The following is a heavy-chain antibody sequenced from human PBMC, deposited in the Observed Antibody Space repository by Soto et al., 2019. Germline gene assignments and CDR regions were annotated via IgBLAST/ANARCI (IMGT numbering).Heavy chain of an antibody. D-gene: IGHD4-17*01. Sequence: QVQLVQSGAEVKKPGASVKVSCKASGNTFTRYYMHWVRQAPGQGLEWMGIINPSDGSRNYAQKFQGRVTMTRDTSTGTVYMELSSLRSEDTAMYDCTYYGDYYYGVDVWGQGTTVTVSS. CDR3: TYYGDYYYGVDV. J-gene: IGHJ6*02. V-gene: IGHV1-46*01. CDR2: INPSDGSR. CDR1: GNTFTRYY.